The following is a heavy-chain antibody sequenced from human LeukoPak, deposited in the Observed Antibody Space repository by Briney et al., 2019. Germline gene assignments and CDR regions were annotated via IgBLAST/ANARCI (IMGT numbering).Heavy chain of an antibody. Sequence: PSETLSLTCTVSGGSISSYYWSWIRQPPGKGLEWIGYIYYSGSTNYNPSLKSRVTISVDTSKNQFSLKLSSVTAADTGVYYCARTTEGYCSRTSCYGFSYSYYMDVWGKGTTVTISS. CDR3: ARTTEGYCSRTSCYGFSYSYYMDV. J-gene: IGHJ6*03. CDR2: IYYSGST. D-gene: IGHD2-2*01. V-gene: IGHV4-59*01. CDR1: GGSISSYY.